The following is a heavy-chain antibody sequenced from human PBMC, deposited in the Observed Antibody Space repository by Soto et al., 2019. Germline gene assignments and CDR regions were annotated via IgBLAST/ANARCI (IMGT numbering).Heavy chain of an antibody. Sequence: ASVKVSCKASGYTFTSYDINWVRQATGQGLEWMGWMNPNSGNTGYAQKFQGRVTMTRNTSISTAYMELSSLRSEDTAVYYCAREQEDTALPGVLWFDPWGQGTLVTVSS. J-gene: IGHJ5*02. D-gene: IGHD5-18*01. CDR3: AREQEDTALPGVLWFDP. CDR2: MNPNSGNT. V-gene: IGHV1-8*01. CDR1: GYTFTSYD.